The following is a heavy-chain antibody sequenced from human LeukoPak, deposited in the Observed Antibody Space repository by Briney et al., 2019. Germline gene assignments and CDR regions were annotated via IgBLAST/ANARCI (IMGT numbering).Heavy chain of an antibody. CDR2: INHSGST. CDR1: GGSFSGYY. Sequence: TPSETLSLTCAVYGGSFSGYYWSWIRQPPGKGLEWIGEINHSGSTNYNPSLKSRVTISVDTSKNQFSLKLSSVTAADTAVYYCARGRVYFDWLSYYYFDYWGQGTLVTVSS. D-gene: IGHD3-9*01. V-gene: IGHV4-34*01. J-gene: IGHJ4*02. CDR3: ARGRVYFDWLSYYYFDY.